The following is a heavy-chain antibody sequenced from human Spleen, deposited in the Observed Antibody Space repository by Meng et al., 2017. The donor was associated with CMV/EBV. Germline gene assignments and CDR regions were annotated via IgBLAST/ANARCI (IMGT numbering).Heavy chain of an antibody. D-gene: IGHD3-16*01. CDR3: ARGGGPARYYYYYGMDV. Sequence: SETLSLTCAVYGGSFSNYYWSWIRQSPGKGLEWIGEINQSGSTNYNPSLKSRVTISVGTSKNQFSLKLSSVTAADTAVYYCARGGGPARYYYYYGMDVWGQGTTVTVSS. CDR2: INQSGST. J-gene: IGHJ6*02. V-gene: IGHV4-34*01. CDR1: GGSFSNYY.